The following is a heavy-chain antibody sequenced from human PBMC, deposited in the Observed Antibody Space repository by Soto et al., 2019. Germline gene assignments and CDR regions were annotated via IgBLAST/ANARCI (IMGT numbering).Heavy chain of an antibody. V-gene: IGHV4-34*01. D-gene: IGHD3-3*01. Sequence: SETLSLTCVVYGGSFSAYSWTWLRQSPGKGLEWIGEITHGGSTDYNPALKSRLVLSVDTSKNQFSLRVTSVTAADAAVYFCARARFDSWSHIYYGLDVWGQGTTVTVSS. J-gene: IGHJ6*02. CDR2: ITHGGST. CDR3: ARARFDSWSHIYYGLDV. CDR1: GGSFSAYS.